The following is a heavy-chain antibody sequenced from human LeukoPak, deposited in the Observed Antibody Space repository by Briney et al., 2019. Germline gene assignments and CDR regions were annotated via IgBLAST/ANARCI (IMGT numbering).Heavy chain of an antibody. J-gene: IGHJ4*02. CDR1: GGSISSSSYY. V-gene: IGHV4-39*01. CDR2: IYYSGST. CDR3: ARPAYSGSYPFDY. Sequence: SETLSLTCTVSGGSISSSSYYWGWIRQPPGKGLEWIGSIYYSGSTYYNPSLKSRVTISVDTSKNQFSLKLSSATAADTAVYYCARPAYSGSYPFDYWGQGTLVTVSS. D-gene: IGHD1-26*01.